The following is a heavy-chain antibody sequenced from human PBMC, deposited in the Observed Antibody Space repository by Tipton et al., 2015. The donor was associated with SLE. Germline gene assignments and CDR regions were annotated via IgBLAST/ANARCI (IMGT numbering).Heavy chain of an antibody. CDR3: ARRRIAETDRYFDL. CDR1: GGSFNTHY. D-gene: IGHD6-13*01. V-gene: IGHV4-59*11. J-gene: IGHJ2*01. CDR2: FYYSGST. Sequence: TLSLTCTVSGGSFNTHYWSWIRQPPGKGLEWIGHFYYSGSTNYNPSLKSRVTISIDTSKKQFALKLTSMTAADTAVYYCARRRIAETDRYFDLWGRGTLVTVSS.